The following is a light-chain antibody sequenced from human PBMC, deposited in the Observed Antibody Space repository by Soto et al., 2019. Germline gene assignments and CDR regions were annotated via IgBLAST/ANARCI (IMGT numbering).Light chain of an antibody. CDR1: QSLNSGY. J-gene: IGKJ1*01. CDR3: QQRSNWPWT. V-gene: IGKV3D-20*02. CDR2: GAS. Sequence: EIVLTQSPGTLSLSPGERATLSCRASQSLNSGYLAWYQQKPGQAPRLLIYGASSRATGIPDRFSGGGSGTVFTLTISRLEPEDFAVYYCQQRSNWPWTFGQGTKVDIK.